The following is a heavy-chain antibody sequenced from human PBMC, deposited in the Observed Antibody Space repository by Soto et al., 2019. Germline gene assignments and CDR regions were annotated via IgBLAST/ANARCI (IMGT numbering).Heavy chain of an antibody. D-gene: IGHD3-3*02. Sequence: EVQLLESGGGLVQPGGSLRLSCAASGFIFSSYDMAWVRQAPGKGLEWVSTVSSSADATQYADSVKGRFTISRDNSKNTLYLEMNNLGDEDTATYYCAKSHFFSWYDSWGQGTLVTVSS. CDR2: VSSSADAT. V-gene: IGHV3-23*01. CDR3: AKSHFFSWYDS. J-gene: IGHJ5*01. CDR1: GFIFSSYD.